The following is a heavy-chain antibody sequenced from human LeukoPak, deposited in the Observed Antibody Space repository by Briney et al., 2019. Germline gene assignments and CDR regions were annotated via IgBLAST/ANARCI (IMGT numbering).Heavy chain of an antibody. J-gene: IGHJ3*02. Sequence: GGSLRLSCAASGFTFSSYEMNWVRQAPGKGLEWVSYISSSGTTIYNADSVKGRFAISRGNAKNPLYLQMNSLRAEDTAVYYCAREGYYDSSGYLSYDAFDIWGQGTMVTVSS. CDR1: GFTFSSYE. CDR3: AREGYYDSSGYLSYDAFDI. CDR2: ISSSGTTI. D-gene: IGHD3-22*01. V-gene: IGHV3-48*03.